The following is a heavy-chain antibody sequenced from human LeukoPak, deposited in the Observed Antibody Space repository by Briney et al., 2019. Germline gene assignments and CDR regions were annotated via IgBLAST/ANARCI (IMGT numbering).Heavy chain of an antibody. CDR3: ARAETWWWPHY. CDR2: INTNSGGT. D-gene: IGHD2-8*02. CDR1: GYTLTGYY. J-gene: IGHJ4*02. Sequence: GSVKVSCKASGYTLTGYYLHWVRQAPGQGLEWMGWINTNSGGTNYGQKFQGRVTMTRDTSISTAYMELSRLRSDDTAVYYCARAETWWWPHYWGQGTLVTVSS. V-gene: IGHV1-2*02.